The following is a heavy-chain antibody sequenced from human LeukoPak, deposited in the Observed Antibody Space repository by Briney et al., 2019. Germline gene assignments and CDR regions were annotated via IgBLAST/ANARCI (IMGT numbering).Heavy chain of an antibody. CDR1: GGSISCYY. CDR3: AGYSGSYFDAFDI. D-gene: IGHD1-26*01. Sequence: SETLSLTCTVSGGSISCYYWSWIRQPAGKGLEWIGRIYTIGSTNYNPSLKSRVTMSVDTSKNQFSLKLSSVTAADTAVYYCAGYSGSYFDAFDIWGQGTMVTVSS. J-gene: IGHJ3*02. V-gene: IGHV4-4*07. CDR2: IYTIGST.